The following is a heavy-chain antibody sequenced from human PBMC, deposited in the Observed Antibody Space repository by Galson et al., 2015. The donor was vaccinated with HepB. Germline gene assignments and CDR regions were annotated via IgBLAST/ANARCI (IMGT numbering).Heavy chain of an antibody. D-gene: IGHD3-3*01. CDR3: ARDRGVVRGELDY. CDR1: GYTFTSYY. CDR2: INPSGGST. Sequence: SVKVSCKASGYTFTSYYMHWVRQAPGQGLEWMGIINPSGGSTSYAQKLQGRATMTRDTSTSTVYMELSSLRSEDTAVYYCARDRGVVRGELDYWGQGTLVTVSS. V-gene: IGHV1-46*04. J-gene: IGHJ4*02.